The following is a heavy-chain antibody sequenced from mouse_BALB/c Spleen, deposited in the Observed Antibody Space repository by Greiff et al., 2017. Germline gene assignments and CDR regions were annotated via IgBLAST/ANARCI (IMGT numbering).Heavy chain of an antibody. CDR1: GFTFTDYY. CDR3: ARGGRIYYGKLAWFAY. CDR2: IRNKANGYTT. D-gene: IGHD2-1*01. J-gene: IGHJ3*01. V-gene: IGHV7-3*02. Sequence: EVKLVESGGGLVQPGGSLRLSCATSGFTFTDYYMSWVRQPPGKALEWLGFIRNKANGYTTEYSASVKGRFTISRDNSQSILYLQMNTLRAEDSATYYCARGGRIYYGKLAWFAYWGQGTLVTVSA.